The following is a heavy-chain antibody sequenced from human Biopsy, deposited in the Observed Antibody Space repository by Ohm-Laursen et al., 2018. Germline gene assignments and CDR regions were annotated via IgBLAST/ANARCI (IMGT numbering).Heavy chain of an antibody. D-gene: IGHD6-19*01. V-gene: IGHV4-39*01. CDR3: ARSGQWARYYFDY. CDR2: IYNTETT. Sequence: GTLSLTCIVSGGSISSYYWNWLRQPPGKGLEWIGSIYNTETTFYNPSLKSRVTISVDTSTNQFSLKVSSVTAADTAVFYCARSGQWARYYFDYWGHGTLVTVSP. CDR1: GGSISSYY. J-gene: IGHJ4*01.